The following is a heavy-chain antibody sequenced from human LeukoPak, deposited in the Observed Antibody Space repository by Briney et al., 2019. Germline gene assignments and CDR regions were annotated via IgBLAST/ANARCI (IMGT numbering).Heavy chain of an antibody. Sequence: ASVKVSCKASGDTFIPYTFSWVRQAPGQGLEWIGRIIPSLDVSNYAQKFQGRVTLSADKDTTTTYMEPTSLRSEDTAIYYCARDHCSPGTCLGGHWGQGTLVTVSS. D-gene: IGHD2-15*01. V-gene: IGHV1-69*04. CDR2: IIPSLDVS. CDR1: GDTFIPYT. J-gene: IGHJ4*02. CDR3: ARDHCSPGTCLGGH.